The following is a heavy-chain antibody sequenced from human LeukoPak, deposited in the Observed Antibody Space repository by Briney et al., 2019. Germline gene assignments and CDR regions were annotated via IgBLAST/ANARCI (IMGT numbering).Heavy chain of an antibody. Sequence: GESLKISCKGSGYSFTNYWIGWVRQMPGRGLEWMGIIYPSDSDTRYSPSFQGQVTISADKSITTAYLQWSSLKASDTAMYYCARAQSGSYYPHYWGQGTLVTVSS. V-gene: IGHV5-51*01. CDR2: IYPSDSDT. D-gene: IGHD1-26*01. J-gene: IGHJ4*02. CDR3: ARAQSGSYYPHY. CDR1: GYSFTNYW.